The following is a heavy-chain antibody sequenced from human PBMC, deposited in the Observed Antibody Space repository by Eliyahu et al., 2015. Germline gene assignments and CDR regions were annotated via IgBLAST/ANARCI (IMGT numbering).Heavy chain of an antibody. V-gene: IGHV1-8*01. CDR2: MNPNSGNT. Sequence: QVQLVQSGAEVKKPGASVKVSCKASGYTFXSYDINWVRQATGQGLEWMGWMNPNSGNTGYAQKFQGRVTMTRNTSISTAYMELSSLRSEDTAVYYCASRPRCSGGSCYSSYYYYGMDVWGQGTTVTVSS. J-gene: IGHJ6*02. CDR3: ASRPRCSGGSCYSSYYYYGMDV. CDR1: GYTFXSYD. D-gene: IGHD2-15*01.